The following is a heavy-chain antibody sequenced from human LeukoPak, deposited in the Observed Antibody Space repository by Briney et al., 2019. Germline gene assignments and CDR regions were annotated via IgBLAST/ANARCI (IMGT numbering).Heavy chain of an antibody. J-gene: IGHJ6*02. Sequence: GGSLRLSCAASGFTITTNYMNWVRQAPGKGLEWVSVIYGDDETNYADSVKGRFTISRDNSKNTLYLQMNSLRAEDTAVYYCAKVTLVAGDYYGMDVWGQGTTVTVSS. V-gene: IGHV3-66*02. D-gene: IGHD6-19*01. CDR3: AKVTLVAGDYYGMDV. CDR2: IYGDDET. CDR1: GFTITTNY.